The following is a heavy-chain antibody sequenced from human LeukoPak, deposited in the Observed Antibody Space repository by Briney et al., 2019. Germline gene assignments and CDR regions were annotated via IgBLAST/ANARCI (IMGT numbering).Heavy chain of an antibody. V-gene: IGHV3-23*01. D-gene: IGHD2-15*01. J-gene: IGHJ5*02. Sequence: GSLRLSCAASGFPFSSHAMSWVRQPPGKGLEWVAAISNGKTYYADSVRGRFAISRDDSTNTVYLHMNSLRDEDTALYHCAREAGYCAPVCVKTNWFDPWGQGTLVTVSS. CDR2: ISNGKT. CDR3: AREAGYCAPVCVKTNWFDP. CDR1: GFPFSSHA.